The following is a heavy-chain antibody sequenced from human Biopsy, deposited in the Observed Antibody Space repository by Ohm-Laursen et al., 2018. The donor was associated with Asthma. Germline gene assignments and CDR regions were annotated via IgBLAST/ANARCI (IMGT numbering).Heavy chain of an antibody. Sequence: SLRLSCAASGFSFSNFAIHWVRQAPGKGLEWVGVISKDASTQDYADSVKGRFTMARDNSKNTLDLQMNSLREEDTAVHYCVRDGTDDAFDIWGQGAVVSVSS. CDR3: VRDGTDDAFDI. CDR1: GFSFSNFA. CDR2: ISKDASTQ. V-gene: IGHV3-30*01. D-gene: IGHD1-1*01. J-gene: IGHJ3*02.